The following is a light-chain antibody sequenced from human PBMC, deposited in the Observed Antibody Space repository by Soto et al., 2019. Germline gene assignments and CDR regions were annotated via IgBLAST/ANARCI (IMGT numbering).Light chain of an antibody. CDR3: LLSYSGARSRV. Sequence: QAVVTQEPSLTVSPGGTVTLTCGSSTGAVTSGHYPYWFQQKPGQAPRTLIYDTSNKHSWTPARFSGSLLGGKAALTLSGAQHEDEAEYYCLLSYSGARSRVFGTGTKVTVL. J-gene: IGLJ1*01. CDR1: TGAVTSGHY. V-gene: IGLV7-46*01. CDR2: DTS.